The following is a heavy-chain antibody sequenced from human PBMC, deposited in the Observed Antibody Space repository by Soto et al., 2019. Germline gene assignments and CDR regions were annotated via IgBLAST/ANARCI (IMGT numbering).Heavy chain of an antibody. CDR3: VQRGYSYGGYYFDY. CDR2: IYYSGST. J-gene: IGHJ4*02. V-gene: IGHV4-39*01. D-gene: IGHD5-18*01. CDR1: GGSISSSSYY. Sequence: PSETLSLTCTVSGGSISSSSYYWGWIRQPPGKGLEWIGSIYYSGSTYYNPSLKSRVTISVDTSKNQFSLKLSSVTAADTAVYYCVQRGYSYGGYYFDYRGQGTLVTVSS.